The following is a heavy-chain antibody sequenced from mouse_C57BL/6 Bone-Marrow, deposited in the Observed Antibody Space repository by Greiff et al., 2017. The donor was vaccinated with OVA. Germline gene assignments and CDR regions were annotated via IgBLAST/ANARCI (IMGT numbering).Heavy chain of an antibody. CDR3: AREGHYYGNRMDY. CDR2: IDPSDSET. CDR1: GYTFTSYW. J-gene: IGHJ4*01. V-gene: IGHV1-52*01. Sequence: QVQLQQPGAELVRPGSSVKLSCKASGYTFTSYWMHWVKQRPIQGLEWIGNIDPSDSETHYNQKFKDKATLTVDKSSSTAYMQLSSLTSEDSAVYYCAREGHYYGNRMDYWGQGTSVTVSS. D-gene: IGHD1-1*01.